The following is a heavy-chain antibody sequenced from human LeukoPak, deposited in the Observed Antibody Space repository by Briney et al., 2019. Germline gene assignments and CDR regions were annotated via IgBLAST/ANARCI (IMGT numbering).Heavy chain of an antibody. CDR2: ISGSGGSK. V-gene: IGHV3-23*01. Sequence: PGGSLRLSCAASGFTFSSYAMSWVRQAPGKGLEWVSAISGSGGSKYYADSAKGRFTISRDNSKNTLYPQMNSLRAEDTAVYYCANTNRDDPRFAGYFDYWGQGTLVTVSS. CDR3: ANTNRDDPRFAGYFDY. D-gene: IGHD2-8*01. J-gene: IGHJ4*02. CDR1: GFTFSSYA.